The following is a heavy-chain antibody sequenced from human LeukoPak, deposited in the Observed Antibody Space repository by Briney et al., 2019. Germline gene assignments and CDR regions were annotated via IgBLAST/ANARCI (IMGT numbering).Heavy chain of an antibody. CDR1: GYTFTSYY. CDR2: INPSGGST. CDR3: ASTESSSSPLFN. V-gene: IGHV1-46*01. J-gene: IGHJ4*02. Sequence: ASVKVSCKASGYTFTSYYMHWVRQAPGQGLEWMGIINPSGGSTSYAQKFQGRVTMTRDMSTSTVYMELNSLRSEDTAVYYCASTESSSSPLFNWGQGTLVTVSS. D-gene: IGHD6-6*01.